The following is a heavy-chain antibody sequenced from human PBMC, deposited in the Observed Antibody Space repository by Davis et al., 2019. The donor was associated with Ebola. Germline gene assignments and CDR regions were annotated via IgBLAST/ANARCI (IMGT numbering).Heavy chain of an antibody. V-gene: IGHV3-30*03. Sequence: GESLKTSCAASGFTFSSYGMHWVRQAPGKGLEWVAVISYDGSNKYYADSVKGRFTISRDNSKNTLYLQMNSLRAEDTAVYYCATYGMDVWGQGTTVTVSS. CDR3: ATYGMDV. J-gene: IGHJ6*02. CDR2: ISYDGSNK. CDR1: GFTFSSYG.